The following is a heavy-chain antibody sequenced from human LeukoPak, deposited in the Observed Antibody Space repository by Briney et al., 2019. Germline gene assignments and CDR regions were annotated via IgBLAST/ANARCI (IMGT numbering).Heavy chain of an antibody. CDR1: GSKFTNYW. D-gene: IGHD4-17*01. CDR2: IYPGDSET. CDR3: ARALRTGQGDYVPVL. V-gene: IGHV5-51*01. Sequence: GASLKISCKASGSKFTNYWIGWVRPLPGKGLEWMPIIYPGDSETRYSPSFQGQVTISADKSIGTMYLQWSSLKASDTAMYYCARALRTGQGDYVPVLWGQGTLVIVSS. J-gene: IGHJ4*02.